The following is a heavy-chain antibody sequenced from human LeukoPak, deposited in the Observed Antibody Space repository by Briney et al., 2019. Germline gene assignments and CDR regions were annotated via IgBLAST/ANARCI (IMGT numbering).Heavy chain of an antibody. J-gene: IGHJ6*02. D-gene: IGHD7-27*01. Sequence: PSGGSLRLSCAASGFTFSSYAMSWVRQAPGKGLEWVSAISGSGGSTYYADSVKGRFTISRDNSKNTLYLQMNSLRAEDTAVYYCAKPQLGTDYYYGMDVWGQGTTVTVSS. CDR3: AKPQLGTDYYYGMDV. CDR2: ISGSGGST. CDR1: GFTFSSYA. V-gene: IGHV3-23*01.